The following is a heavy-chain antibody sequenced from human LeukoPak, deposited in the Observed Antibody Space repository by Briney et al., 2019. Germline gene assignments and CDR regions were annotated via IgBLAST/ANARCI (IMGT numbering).Heavy chain of an antibody. CDR1: GFTFSNYW. CDR3: ARDGDAYNFDF. J-gene: IGHJ4*02. D-gene: IGHD5-24*01. CDR2: IYRDGSNT. V-gene: IGHV3-74*01. Sequence: AGGSLRLSCAASGFTFSNYWMHWVRQVPGKGLVWASRIYRDGSNTDCADSVKGRFIISRDNVKNTLYLQMNSLRADDTAVYYCARDGDAYNFDFWGQGALVTVSS.